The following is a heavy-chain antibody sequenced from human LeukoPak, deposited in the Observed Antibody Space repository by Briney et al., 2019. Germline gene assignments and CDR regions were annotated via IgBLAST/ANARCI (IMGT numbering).Heavy chain of an antibody. D-gene: IGHD3-22*01. CDR3: ARGTYDSSGYYYAYYYYYYMDV. CDR2: INPSGGST. CDR1: GYTFTSYY. J-gene: IGHJ6*03. Sequence: ASVKVSCKASGYTFTSYYMHWVRQAPGQGLEWMGIINPSGGSTSYAQKFQGRVTITADKPTSTAYMELSSLRSEDTAVYYCARGTYDSSGYYYAYYYYYYMDVWGKGTTVTVSS. V-gene: IGHV1-46*01.